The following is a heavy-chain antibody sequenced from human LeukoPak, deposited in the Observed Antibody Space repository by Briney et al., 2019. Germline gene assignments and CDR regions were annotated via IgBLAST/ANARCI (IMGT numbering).Heavy chain of an antibody. CDR2: INNDGSTT. CDR3: ARTYSSFDY. Sequence: PGGSLRLSCAVSGXTFSSYWMHWVRQAPGKGLVWVSRINNDGSTTAYADSVKGRFTISRDNTKNTLYLQMNSLRAEDTAVYYCARTYSSFDYWGQGTLVTVSS. J-gene: IGHJ4*02. V-gene: IGHV3-74*01. CDR1: GXTFSSYW. D-gene: IGHD6-19*01.